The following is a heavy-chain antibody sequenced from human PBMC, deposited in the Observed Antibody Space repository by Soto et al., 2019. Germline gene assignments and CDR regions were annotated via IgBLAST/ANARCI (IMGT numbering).Heavy chain of an antibody. Sequence: VQLVESGGGLIQPGGSLRLSCAASGFTVSNNHMTWVRQAAGKGLELVSFVHGGGSTSYADSVKGRFTISRDDSKNTLDPQGDSLRAVESAIYCCAGRLAAAAGRDCWGRGARVTVSS. J-gene: IGHJ4*02. V-gene: IGHV3-53*01. CDR1: GFTVSNNH. CDR3: AGRLAAAAGRDC. D-gene: IGHD6-25*01. CDR2: VHGGGST.